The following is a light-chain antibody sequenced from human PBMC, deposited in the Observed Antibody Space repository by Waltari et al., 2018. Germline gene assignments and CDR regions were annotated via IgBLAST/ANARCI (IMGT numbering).Light chain of an antibody. V-gene: IGKV3-20*01. CDR3: QKYGRLPAT. CDR1: QSVGRT. Sequence: EIVLTQSPGPLSLSPGQRATLFCRARQSVGRTLPWYQQKPGQAPRLLIYDASTRATGIPDRFSATGSVTDFSLTISRLEPEDFAVYYCQKYGRLPATFGRGTTVEIK. J-gene: IGKJ1*01. CDR2: DAS.